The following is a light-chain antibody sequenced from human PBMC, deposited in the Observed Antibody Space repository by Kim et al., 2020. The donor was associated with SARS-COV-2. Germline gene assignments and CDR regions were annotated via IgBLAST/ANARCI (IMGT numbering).Light chain of an antibody. CDR2: GAS. J-gene: IGKJ1*01. CDR1: QSVSSSY. V-gene: IGKV3-20*01. CDR3: QQYGSSPWT. Sequence: SPGERATLSGRASQSVSSSYLAWYQQKPGQAPRLLIYGASSRATGIPDRFSGSGSGTDFTLTISRLEPEDFAVYYCQQYGSSPWTFGQGTKVDTK.